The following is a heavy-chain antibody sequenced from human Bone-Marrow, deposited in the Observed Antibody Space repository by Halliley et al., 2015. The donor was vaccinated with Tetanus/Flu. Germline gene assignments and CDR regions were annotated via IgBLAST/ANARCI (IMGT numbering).Heavy chain of an antibody. Sequence: WYDGTNKYYADSVKGRFTISRDNTKNTVYLQMGSLGGDDTAIYYCAKRGTDYSSALALNFDHWGQGTLVTVSS. J-gene: IGHJ4*02. V-gene: IGHV3-33*06. CDR2: WYDGTNK. D-gene: IGHD6-25*01. CDR3: AKRGTDYSSALALNFDH.